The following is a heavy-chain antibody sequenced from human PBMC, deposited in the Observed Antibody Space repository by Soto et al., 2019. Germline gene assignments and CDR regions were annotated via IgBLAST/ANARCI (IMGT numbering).Heavy chain of an antibody. CDR1: GFTRSSYG. V-gene: IGHV3-33*01. CDR3: ARSIAVAGWEAFDI. J-gene: IGHJ3*02. CDR2: IWYDGSNK. Sequence: GGSLRLSCATSGFTRSSYGMQWGRQAPGKGLEWVAVIWYDGSNKYYADSVKGRFTISRDNSKNTLYLQMNSLRAEDTAVYYCARSIAVAGWEAFDIWGQGTMVTVSS. D-gene: IGHD6-19*01.